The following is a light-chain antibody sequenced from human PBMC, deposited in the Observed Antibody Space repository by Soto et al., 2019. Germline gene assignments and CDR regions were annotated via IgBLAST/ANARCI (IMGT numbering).Light chain of an antibody. CDR3: SSYAGSNNFYYV. CDR2: EVS. CDR1: SSDVGGYNY. Sequence: QSALTQPASVSGSPGQSITIYCTGTSSDVGGYNYVSWYQQLPGKAPKLIIYEVSKRPSGVPDRFSGSKSGNTASLTVSGLQAEDEADYYCSSYAGSNNFYYVFGTGTKVTVL. J-gene: IGLJ1*01. V-gene: IGLV2-8*01.